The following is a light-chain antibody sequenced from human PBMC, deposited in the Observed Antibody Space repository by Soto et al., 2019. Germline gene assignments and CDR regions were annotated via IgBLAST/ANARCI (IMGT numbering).Light chain of an antibody. CDR1: QGISSW. V-gene: IGKV1-12*01. Sequence: DLQMTQSPSSASASVRDRVTITCGASQGISSWLAWYQQKPGKAPKLLIYAASSLQSGVPSRFSASGSGTDFTLTISSLQPEDFATYYCQQSYITPPLTFGGGTKVDIK. J-gene: IGKJ4*01. CDR2: AAS. CDR3: QQSYITPPLT.